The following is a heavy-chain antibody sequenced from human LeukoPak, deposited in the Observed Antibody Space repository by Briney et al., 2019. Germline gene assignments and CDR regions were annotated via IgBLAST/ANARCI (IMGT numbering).Heavy chain of an antibody. CDR3: AKLVVPSPTFWVDY. D-gene: IGHD2-2*01. V-gene: IGHV3-23*01. CDR2: INSGGDST. J-gene: IGHJ4*02. CDR1: GFTFNTHA. Sequence: PGGSLRLSCAASGFTFNTHAMSWVRQAPGKGLEWVSRINSGGDSTYYADSVKGRFTISRDNSKNTLYLHMNSLRAEDTAVYYCAKLVVPSPTFWVDYWGQGTLATVSS.